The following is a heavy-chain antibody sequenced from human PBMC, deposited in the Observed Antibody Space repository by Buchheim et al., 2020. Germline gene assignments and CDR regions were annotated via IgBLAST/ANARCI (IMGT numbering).Heavy chain of an antibody. D-gene: IGHD5-24*01. CDR3: ARLVLNGYNYFRHIDL. J-gene: IGHJ2*01. Sequence: QVQLQESGPGLVKPSQTLSLTCTVSGGSISSGGYYWSWIRQHPGKGLEWIWYIYYSGSTYYNPSLKSRVTISVDTSQNQFSLKLSSVTAADTAVYFCARLVLNGYNYFRHIDLWGRGTL. CDR1: GGSISSGGYY. CDR2: IYYSGST. V-gene: IGHV4-31*03.